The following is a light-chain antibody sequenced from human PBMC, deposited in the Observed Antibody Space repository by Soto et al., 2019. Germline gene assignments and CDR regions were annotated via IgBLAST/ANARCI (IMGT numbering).Light chain of an antibody. CDR2: GAS. CDR1: QSVSSSA. V-gene: IGKV3-20*01. J-gene: IGKJ1*01. CDR3: QQYGSSPT. Sequence: EIVLTQSPGTLSMSPGERATLSCRASQSVSSSALAWYQQTPGQAPRLLIFGASSRATGIPDRFSGSGSGTDFTLTISRLEPEDFAVYFCQQYGSSPTFGPGTKGEIK.